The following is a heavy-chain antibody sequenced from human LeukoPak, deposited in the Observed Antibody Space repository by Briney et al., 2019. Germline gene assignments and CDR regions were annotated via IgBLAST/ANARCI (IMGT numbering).Heavy chain of an antibody. CDR2: LSSDGTYM. J-gene: IGHJ4*02. V-gene: IGHV3-21*01. CDR1: GFTFSTYS. CDR3: ARLTSYGSKYGTPDQ. D-gene: IGHD5-18*01. Sequence: GGSLRLSCAASGFTFSTYSMTWVRQAPGKGLEWVSSLSSDGTYMYYADSVKGRFTISRDNAENSLYLQMNSLRAEDTAVYYCARLTSYGSKYGTPDQWGQGTLVSVSS.